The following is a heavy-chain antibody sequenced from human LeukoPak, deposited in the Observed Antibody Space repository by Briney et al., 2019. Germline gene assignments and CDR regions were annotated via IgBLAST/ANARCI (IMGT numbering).Heavy chain of an antibody. Sequence: GGSLRLSCATSGFTFSAYSMIWVRQTPGKGLECLSYITSSSDSIHYADSVRGRFTVSRDNAKNSLYLQMNSLRDEDTAVYYCARDPGYSRPSSYGYFDHWGQGTLATVSS. CDR2: ITSSSDSI. J-gene: IGHJ4*02. V-gene: IGHV3-48*02. D-gene: IGHD1-26*01. CDR1: GFTFSAYS. CDR3: ARDPGYSRPSSYGYFDH.